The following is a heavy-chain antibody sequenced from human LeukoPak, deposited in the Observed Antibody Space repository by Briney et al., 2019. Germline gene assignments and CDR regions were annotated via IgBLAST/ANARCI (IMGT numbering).Heavy chain of an antibody. CDR3: ATKGGYDSPNYYYYYGMDV. J-gene: IGHJ6*02. CDR2: INPSGGST. Sequence: ASVKVSCKASGYTFTSYYMHWVRQAPGQGLEWMGIINPSGGSTSYAQKFQGRVTMTRDTSTSTVYMELSSLRSEDTAVYYCATKGGYDSPNYYYYYGMDVWGQGTTVTVSS. V-gene: IGHV1-46*01. D-gene: IGHD5-12*01. CDR1: GYTFTSYY.